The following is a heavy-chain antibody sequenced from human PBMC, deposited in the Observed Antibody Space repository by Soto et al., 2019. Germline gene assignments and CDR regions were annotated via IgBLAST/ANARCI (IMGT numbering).Heavy chain of an antibody. D-gene: IGHD6-19*01. V-gene: IGHV3-23*01. CDR1: GFTFSDYA. Sequence: GGSLRLSCAASGFTFSDYAMIWVRQAPGKGLEWVSVINSDGATYYADSVQGRFSISRDNSKSTLYLQMNSLSVEDTAIYYCASRPRGSVAGTLDSWGQGFLVTVSS. CDR3: ASRPRGSVAGTLDS. J-gene: IGHJ5*01. CDR2: INSDGAT.